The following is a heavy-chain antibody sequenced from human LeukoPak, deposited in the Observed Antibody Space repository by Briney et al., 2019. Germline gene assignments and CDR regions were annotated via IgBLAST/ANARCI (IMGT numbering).Heavy chain of an antibody. CDR1: GFTFSSYS. CDR3: ARENSYDYGDYILAEYFQH. J-gene: IGHJ1*01. CDR2: ISSSSSTI. Sequence: RAGGSLRLPCAASGFTFSSYSMNWVRQAPGKGLEWVSYISSSSSTIYYADSVKGRFTISRDNAKNSLYLQMNSLRDEDTAVYYCARENSYDYGDYILAEYFQHWGQGTLVTVSS. V-gene: IGHV3-48*02. D-gene: IGHD4-17*01.